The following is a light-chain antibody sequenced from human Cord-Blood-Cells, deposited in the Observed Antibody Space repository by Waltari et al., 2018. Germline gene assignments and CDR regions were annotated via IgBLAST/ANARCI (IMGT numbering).Light chain of an antibody. Sequence: AIRMTQSPSSFSASTGDRVTITCRASQGISSYLAWYQQKPGKAPKLLIYAASTWQSGVPSRFSGSGSGTDFTLTISCLQSEDFATYDCRQYYSYPFTFGPGTKVDIK. CDR1: QGISSY. CDR3: RQYYSYPFT. V-gene: IGKV1-8*01. CDR2: AAS. J-gene: IGKJ3*01.